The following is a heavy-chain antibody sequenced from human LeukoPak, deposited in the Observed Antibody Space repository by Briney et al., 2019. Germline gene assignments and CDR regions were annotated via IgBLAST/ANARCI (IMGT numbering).Heavy chain of an antibody. Sequence: SETLSLTCAVYGGSFSGYYWSWIRQPPGKGLEWIGEINHSGSTNYNPSLKSRITISVDTSKNQFSLKLSSVTAADTAVYYCARGYCSSTSCSHAFDIWGQGTMVTVSS. CDR3: ARGYCSSTSCSHAFDI. J-gene: IGHJ3*02. CDR2: INHSGST. CDR1: GGSFSGYY. D-gene: IGHD2-2*01. V-gene: IGHV4-34*01.